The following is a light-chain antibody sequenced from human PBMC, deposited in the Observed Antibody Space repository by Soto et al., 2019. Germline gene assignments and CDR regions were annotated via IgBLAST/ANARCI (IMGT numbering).Light chain of an antibody. V-gene: IGKV3-20*01. CDR3: QQYGDSPGT. J-gene: IGKJ1*01. CDR1: QSVRDNY. CDR2: DTS. Sequence: EIVLTQSPGTLSLSPGERVTLSCRASQSVRDNYFAWYQQKPGQAPSLLIYDTSRRATGVPDRFTGSGSGTDFALTISRVEAEDFAMYFCQQYGDSPGTFGQGTKVEIK.